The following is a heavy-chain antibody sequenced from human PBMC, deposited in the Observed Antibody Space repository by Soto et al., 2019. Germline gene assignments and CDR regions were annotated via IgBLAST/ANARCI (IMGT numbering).Heavy chain of an antibody. Sequence: EASVKVSCKASGGTFSSYAISWVRQAPGQGLEWMGGIIPIFGTANYAQKFQGRVTITADESTSTAYMELSSLRSEDTAVYYCARDNDLASSYWFDPWGQGTLVTVSS. J-gene: IGHJ5*02. V-gene: IGHV1-69*13. D-gene: IGHD3-3*01. CDR3: ARDNDLASSYWFDP. CDR1: GGTFSSYA. CDR2: IIPIFGTA.